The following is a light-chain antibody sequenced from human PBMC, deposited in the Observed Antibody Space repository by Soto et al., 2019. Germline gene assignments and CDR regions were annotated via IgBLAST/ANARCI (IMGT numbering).Light chain of an antibody. J-gene: IGKJ1*01. CDR1: QSVGNN. CDR2: GAS. Sequence: EIVMTQSPATLSVSPGERATLSCRARQSVGNNLAWYQQKPGQAPRLLIYGASTRAAGIPARFSGSGSGTEFTLTISSLQSEDFAVYFCQQYNNRWTFGPGTKVEIK. V-gene: IGKV3-15*01. CDR3: QQYNNRWT.